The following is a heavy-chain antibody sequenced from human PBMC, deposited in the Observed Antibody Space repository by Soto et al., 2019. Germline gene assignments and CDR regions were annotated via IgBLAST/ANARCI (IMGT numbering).Heavy chain of an antibody. CDR3: ASGVEMSTFDY. CDR1: GFTVTSYA. Sequence: QVRLVESGGGVVQPGRSLRISCAVSGFTVTSYAMHWVRQAPGKGLEWLAVISYDGVNKYYADSVKGRLSISRDASKNTLYLQLNSLRGEDTSVYYCASGVEMSTFDYWGQGTLVTVSS. CDR2: ISYDGVNK. V-gene: IGHV3-30-3*01. J-gene: IGHJ4*02.